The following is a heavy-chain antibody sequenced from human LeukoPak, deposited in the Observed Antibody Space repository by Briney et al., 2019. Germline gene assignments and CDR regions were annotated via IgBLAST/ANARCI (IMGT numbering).Heavy chain of an antibody. Sequence: PSETLSLTCTVSGGSISTYYWSWIRQPPGKGLEWIGYIYYSGSTNYNPSLKSRVTISVDTSKNQFSLKLSSVTAADTAVYYCARAHRYCSSTSCPPPGLDVWGKGTTVTVSS. J-gene: IGHJ6*04. D-gene: IGHD2-2*01. V-gene: IGHV4-59*01. CDR1: GGSISTYY. CDR3: ARAHRYCSSTSCPPPGLDV. CDR2: IYYSGST.